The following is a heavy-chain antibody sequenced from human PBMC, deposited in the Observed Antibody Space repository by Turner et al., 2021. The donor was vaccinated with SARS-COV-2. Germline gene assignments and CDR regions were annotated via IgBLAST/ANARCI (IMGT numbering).Heavy chain of an antibody. V-gene: IGHV3-30*04. CDR3: ARGVAVYGEHRPLDY. D-gene: IGHD4-17*01. CDR1: GFTLSSYA. CDR2: ISYDGSIK. Sequence: VQLVVSGGCAVQPGMSLRLSSPASGFTLSSYAMHWVRQAPGKGLEWVAVISYDGSIKYYADSVKGRFTISRDNSKNTLYLQMNSLRAEDTAVYYCARGVAVYGEHRPLDYWGQGTLVTVSS. J-gene: IGHJ4*02.